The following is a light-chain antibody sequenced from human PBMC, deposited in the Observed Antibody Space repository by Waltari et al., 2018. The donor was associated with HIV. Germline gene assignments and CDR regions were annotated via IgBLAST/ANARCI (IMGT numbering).Light chain of an antibody. J-gene: IGLJ1*01. CDR1: SSTIGNNQ. CDR2: DNN. CDR3: GAWDSSLSAVV. V-gene: IGLV1-51*01. Sequence: QSVLTQPPSVSAAPGQKVTISCSGSSSTIGNNQVSWYQQFPGTAPKLLIYDNNKRPSGIPDRFSASKSGTSATLGITGLQTGDEAEYYCGAWDSSLSAVVFGTGTKVTVL.